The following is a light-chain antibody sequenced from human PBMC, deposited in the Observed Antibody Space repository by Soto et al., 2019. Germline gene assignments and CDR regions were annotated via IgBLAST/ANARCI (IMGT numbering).Light chain of an antibody. CDR2: KAS. Sequence: DIQMTQSAATLSASVGDRVTITCGASQSISSWLAWYQQKKGKAPKLLIYKASSLESGVPSRFSGSGYGTEFTLTISSLQPDDFATYYCQQYNSYPWTFGQGTKVDIK. CDR1: QSISSW. CDR3: QQYNSYPWT. V-gene: IGKV1-5*03. J-gene: IGKJ1*01.